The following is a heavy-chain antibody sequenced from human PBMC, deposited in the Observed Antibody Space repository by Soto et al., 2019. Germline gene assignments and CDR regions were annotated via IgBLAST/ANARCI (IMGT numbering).Heavy chain of an antibody. V-gene: IGHV3-30*18. CDR2: ISYDGSNK. J-gene: IGHJ4*02. D-gene: IGHD3-22*01. CDR1: GLTFSSYG. Sequence: GGSLRLSCAASGLTFSSYGMHWVRQAPGKGLEWVAVISYDGSNKYYADSVKGRFTISRDNSKNTLYLQMNSLRAEDTAVYYCAKAAMIVVVMEGFFDYWGQGXLVTVSS. CDR3: AKAAMIVVVMEGFFDY.